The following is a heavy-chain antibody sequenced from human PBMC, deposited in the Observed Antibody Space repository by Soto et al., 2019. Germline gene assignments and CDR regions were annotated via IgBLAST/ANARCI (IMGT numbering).Heavy chain of an antibody. V-gene: IGHV4-39*01. Sequence: PSETLSLPCSVSGYSVSSSDYYWAWIRQPPGKGLEWIGSMLYSGLTYYNPSLKSRVTLSVDTSKNQFSVRLNSVTASDTAVYYCAPLSVSLSGPYGIHVWGQGTTVTV. J-gene: IGHJ6*02. D-gene: IGHD2-15*01. CDR3: APLSVSLSGPYGIHV. CDR1: GYSVSSSDYY. CDR2: MLYSGLT.